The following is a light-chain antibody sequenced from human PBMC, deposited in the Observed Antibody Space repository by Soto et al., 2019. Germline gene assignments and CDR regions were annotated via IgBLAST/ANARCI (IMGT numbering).Light chain of an antibody. CDR3: QQSYNIPYLP. Sequence: DIQMTQSPSSLSASVGDRVVITCRASQSISEYLNWYQQKPGKAPKLLICAASTLQSGVPSRFSGSGSGTNFTLTISTLQPEDFATYYCQQSYNIPYLPFGGGTKVDNK. J-gene: IGKJ4*01. CDR2: AAS. V-gene: IGKV1-39*01. CDR1: QSISEY.